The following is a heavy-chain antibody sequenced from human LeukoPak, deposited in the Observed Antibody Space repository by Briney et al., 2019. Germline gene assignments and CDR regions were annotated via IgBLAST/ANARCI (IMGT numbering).Heavy chain of an antibody. CDR1: GYTFTSYY. Sequence: ASVKVSCKASGYTFTSYYMHWVRQAPGQGLEWMGIINPSGGSTSYAQKFQGRVTMTRDTSTSTVYMELSSLRSEDTAVYYCARMEQWLVSDPKDRYWGQGTLVTVSS. J-gene: IGHJ4*02. V-gene: IGHV1-46*01. CDR3: ARMEQWLVSDPKDRY. D-gene: IGHD6-19*01. CDR2: INPSGGST.